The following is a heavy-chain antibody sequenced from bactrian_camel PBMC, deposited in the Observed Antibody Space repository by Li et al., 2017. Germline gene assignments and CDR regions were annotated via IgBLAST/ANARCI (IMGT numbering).Heavy chain of an antibody. J-gene: IGHJ7*01. CDR2: ITTDGVGVA. Sequence: VQLVESGGGSVEAGGSLKLTCKFSGYITDKCGMSWYRQAPGKEREWVSTITTDGVGVATYADSVKGRFTISRDNAVNMVWLQMNNLKSDDTARYYCTTLPVAGLPVVDYWANGTQVTVS. V-gene: IGHV3S1*01. D-gene: IGHD1*01. CDR1: GYITDKCG.